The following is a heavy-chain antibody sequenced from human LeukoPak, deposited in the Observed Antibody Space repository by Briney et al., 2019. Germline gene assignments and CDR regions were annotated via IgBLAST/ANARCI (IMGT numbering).Heavy chain of an antibody. V-gene: IGHV3-48*03. Sequence: GGSLRLSCTASGFSFSSYEMNWVRQAPGKGLEWISYISASGTLTHYADSVKGRFTISRDNAKNSLYLQMNSLRAEDTAVYYCARADIVVVPAAMNYYYYYMDVWGKGTTVTVSS. J-gene: IGHJ6*03. D-gene: IGHD2-2*01. CDR1: GFSFSSYE. CDR3: ARADIVVVPAAMNYYYYYMDV. CDR2: ISASGTLT.